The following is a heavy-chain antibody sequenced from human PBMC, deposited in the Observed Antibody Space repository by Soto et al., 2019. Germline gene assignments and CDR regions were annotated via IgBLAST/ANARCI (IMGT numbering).Heavy chain of an antibody. V-gene: IGHV4-59*08. D-gene: IGHD1-7*01. CDR1: GGSINSYY. CDR2: IYYSGST. Sequence: QVQLQESGPGLVKPSETLSLTCTVSGGSINSYYWSWIRQPPGKGLEWIGYIYYSGSTNYNPSLKSRIIISADTSKNQFSLKLSSVTAADTAVYYCARHISSGTNIAAIRSFDPWGQGTLVTVSS. CDR3: ARHISSGTNIAAIRSFDP. J-gene: IGHJ5*02.